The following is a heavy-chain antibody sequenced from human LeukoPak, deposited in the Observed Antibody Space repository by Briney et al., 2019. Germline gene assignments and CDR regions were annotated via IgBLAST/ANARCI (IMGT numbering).Heavy chain of an antibody. J-gene: IGHJ5*02. CDR3: ARHGLPLTTVNWFDP. CDR1: GSTFTNHG. CDR2: ISTYNGHT. D-gene: IGHD4-17*01. Sequence: GASVKVSCKVSGSTFTNHGISWVREAPGQGLEWMGWISTYNGHTNYAQKFQGRVTMTTDTSTSTVYMEVRSLRSDDTAVYYCARHGLPLTTVNWFDPWGQGTLVTVSS. V-gene: IGHV1-18*01.